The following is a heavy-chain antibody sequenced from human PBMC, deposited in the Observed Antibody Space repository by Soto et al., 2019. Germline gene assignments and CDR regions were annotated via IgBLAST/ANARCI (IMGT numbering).Heavy chain of an antibody. CDR2: ISAYNGNT. V-gene: IGHV1-18*01. CDR3: ARVGFPDFWSGYVDYYYGMDV. CDR1: GYTFTSYG. Sequence: GASVKVSCKASGYTFTSYGISWVRQAPGQGLERMGWISAYNGNTNYAQKLQGRVTMTTDTSTSTAYMELRSLRSDDTAVYYCARVGFPDFWSGYVDYYYGMDVWGQGTTVTVSS. D-gene: IGHD3-3*01. J-gene: IGHJ6*02.